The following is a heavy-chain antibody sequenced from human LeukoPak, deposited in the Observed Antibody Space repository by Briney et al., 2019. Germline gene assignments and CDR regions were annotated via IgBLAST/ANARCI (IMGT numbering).Heavy chain of an antibody. J-gene: IGHJ4*02. CDR1: GGSISSGGYS. CDR2: IYYSGST. CDR3: ARGPWGRITMIVVHPYYFDY. D-gene: IGHD3-22*01. Sequence: SQTLSLTCAVSGGSISSGGYSRSWIRQPPGKGLEWIGYIYYSGSTNYNPSLKSRVTISVDTSKNQFSLKLTSVTAADTAVYYCARGPWGRITMIVVHPYYFDYWGQGTLVTVSS. V-gene: IGHV4-30-4*07.